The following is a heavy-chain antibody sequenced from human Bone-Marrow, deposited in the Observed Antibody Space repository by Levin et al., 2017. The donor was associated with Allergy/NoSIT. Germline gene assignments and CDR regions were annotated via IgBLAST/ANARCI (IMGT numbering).Heavy chain of an antibody. CDR1: GFTVSNNY. Sequence: GESLKISCAASGFTVSNNYVSWVRQAPGKGLEWVSHIYSGGNTFYPDSVKGRFTISRDSSKNTLFLQMNSLTAEDTAVYYCENDRGYWGQGTLVTVSS. CDR3: ENDRGY. V-gene: IGHV3-66*01. J-gene: IGHJ4*02. CDR2: IYSGGNT.